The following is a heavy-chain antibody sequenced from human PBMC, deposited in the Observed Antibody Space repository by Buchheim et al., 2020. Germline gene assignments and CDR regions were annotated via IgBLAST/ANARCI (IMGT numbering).Heavy chain of an antibody. Sequence: EVQLLESGGGLVQPGGSLRLSCAASGFSFSSYPMTWVRQAPGKGLEWVSTISDSAVSTFYADSVRGRFTISRDNAKNTLYLQMNSLRAEDAAIYYCARDIVAGNLDIWGQGT. V-gene: IGHV3-23*01. CDR2: ISDSAVST. D-gene: IGHD6-19*01. CDR3: ARDIVAGNLDI. CDR1: GFSFSSYP. J-gene: IGHJ3*02.